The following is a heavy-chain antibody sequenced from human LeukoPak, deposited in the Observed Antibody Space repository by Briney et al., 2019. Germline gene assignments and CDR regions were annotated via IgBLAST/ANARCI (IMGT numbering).Heavy chain of an antibody. CDR1: GGTFSSYA. J-gene: IGHJ4*02. Sequence: GASVKVSCKASGGTFSSYAISWVRQAPGQGLEWMGGIIPIFGTANYAQKLQGRVTMTTDTSTSTAYMELRSLRSDDTAVYYCARDGGSYLIAGDYWGQGTLVTVSS. CDR3: ARDGGSYLIAGDY. D-gene: IGHD1-26*01. V-gene: IGHV1-69*05. CDR2: IIPIFGTA.